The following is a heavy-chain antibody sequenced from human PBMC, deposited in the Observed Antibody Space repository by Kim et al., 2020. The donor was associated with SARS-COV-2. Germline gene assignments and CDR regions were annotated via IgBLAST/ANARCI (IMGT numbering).Heavy chain of an antibody. CDR1: GFMFSNYW. CDR3: ASRVAGTDFDN. CDR2: IKQGGSDK. J-gene: IGHJ4*02. V-gene: IGHV3-7*03. D-gene: IGHD6-19*01. Sequence: GGSLRLSCEASGFMFSNYWMGWVRQAPGKGLEWVANIKQGGSDKYYVDSVNGRFTVSRDNAKNLVYLQMNSLRAEDTAVYFCASRVAGTDFDNWGLGTL.